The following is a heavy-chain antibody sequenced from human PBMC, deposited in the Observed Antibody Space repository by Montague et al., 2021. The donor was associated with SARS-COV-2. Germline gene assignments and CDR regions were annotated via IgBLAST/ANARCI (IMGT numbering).Heavy chain of an antibody. V-gene: IGHV4-39*01. Sequence: SETLSLICNVSGDSISSGYFYWGWIRQPPGKGLEWVGTIHYSGITYYNPSLKSRVTISVDTSRNQFSLKLSSVTAADTAIYYCARHLAISGPAAVSDYWGQGTLVTVSS. CDR2: IHYSGIT. CDR3: ARHLAISGPAAVSDY. CDR1: GDSISSGYFY. D-gene: IGHD2-2*01. J-gene: IGHJ4*02.